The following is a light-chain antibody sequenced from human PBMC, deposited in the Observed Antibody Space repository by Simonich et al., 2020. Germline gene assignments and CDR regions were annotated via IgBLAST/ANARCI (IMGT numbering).Light chain of an antibody. J-gene: IGLJ2*01. CDR1: SRDVGSFNY. CDR3: SSYTSSSTVV. Sequence: QSALTQPASVSGSPGQSITISCTGTSRDVGSFNYVYWYQQHPGKAPKLMIYDVSNRPSGVSNRFSGSKSGNTASLTISGLQAEDEADYYCSSYTSSSTVVFGGGTKLTVL. CDR2: DVS. V-gene: IGLV2-14*03.